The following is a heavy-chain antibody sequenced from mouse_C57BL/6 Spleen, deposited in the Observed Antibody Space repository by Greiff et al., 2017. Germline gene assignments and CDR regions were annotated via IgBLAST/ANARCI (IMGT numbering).Heavy chain of an antibody. CDR2: ISGGGSNT. V-gene: IGHV5-9*01. CDR3: ARHGLGYYFDY. J-gene: IGHJ2*01. D-gene: IGHD2-2*01. CDR1: GFTFSSYT. Sequence: EVKLVESGGGLVKPGGSLKLSCAASGFTFSSYTMSWVRQTPENRLEWVETISGGGSNTYYPDSVKGRFTISRDNAKNTLYLQMSSLRSEDPALYYCARHGLGYYFDYWGQGTTLTVSS.